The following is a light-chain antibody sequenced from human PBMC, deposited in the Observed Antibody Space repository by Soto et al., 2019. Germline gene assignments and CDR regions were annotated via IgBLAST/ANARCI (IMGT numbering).Light chain of an antibody. V-gene: IGLV2-14*01. J-gene: IGLJ1*01. CDR1: SSDVGGYNY. CDR3: SSYTSSSPPL. CDR2: DVS. Sequence: QSVLTQPASVSGSPGQSITISCTGTSSDVGGYNYVSWYQQHPGKAPKLMIYDVSNRPSGVSNRFSGSKSGNTASLTISGLQAEDEADYYCSSYTSSSPPLFGTGTKLTVL.